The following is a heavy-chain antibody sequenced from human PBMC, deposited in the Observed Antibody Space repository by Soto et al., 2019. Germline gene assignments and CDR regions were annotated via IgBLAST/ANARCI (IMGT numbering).Heavy chain of an antibody. CDR1: GTSVFGANL. CDR3: ARQGFGPLHGLVDV. Sequence: PSETLSLTCTVSGTSVFGANLWGWVRQPPGKGLEWIGEMDYSGNTSYNPSLRSRVTISLDTSKNQFSLKLRSVTAADTALYYCARQGFGPLHGLVDVWGQGTTVTVSS. CDR2: MDYSGNT. J-gene: IGHJ6*02. D-gene: IGHD3-10*01. V-gene: IGHV4-59*08.